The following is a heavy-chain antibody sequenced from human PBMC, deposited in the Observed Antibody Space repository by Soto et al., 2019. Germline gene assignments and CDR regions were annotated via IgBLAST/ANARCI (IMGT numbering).Heavy chain of an antibody. Sequence: ASVKVSCKASGYTFTSYDINWVRQATGQGLEWMGWMNPNSGNTGYAQKFQGRVTMTGNTSISTAYMELSSLRSEDTAVYYCATGYYDFWSGYFSDYYYGMDVWGQGTTVTVSS. CDR1: GYTFTSYD. CDR2: MNPNSGNT. J-gene: IGHJ6*02. D-gene: IGHD3-3*01. V-gene: IGHV1-8*01. CDR3: ATGYYDFWSGYFSDYYYGMDV.